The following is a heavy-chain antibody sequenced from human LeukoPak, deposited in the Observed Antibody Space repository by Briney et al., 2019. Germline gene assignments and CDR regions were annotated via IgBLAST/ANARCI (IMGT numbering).Heavy chain of an antibody. J-gene: IGHJ5*02. CDR2: IYYSGST. V-gene: IGHV4-39*07. CDR3: ARGRLGDYVPRPSWFDP. D-gene: IGHD4-17*01. Sequence: SETLSLTCTVSGGSISSSSYYWGWIRQPPGKGLEWIGSIYYSGSTYYNPSLKSRVTISVDTSKNQFSLKLSSVTAADTAVYYCARGRLGDYVPRPSWFDPWGQGTLVTVSS. CDR1: GGSISSSSYY.